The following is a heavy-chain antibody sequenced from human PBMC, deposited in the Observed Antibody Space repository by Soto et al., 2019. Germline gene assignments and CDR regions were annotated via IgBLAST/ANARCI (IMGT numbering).Heavy chain of an antibody. CDR2: ISGSGSNT. Sequence: PGGSLRLSCAASGFTFSSYGMHWVRQAPGKGLEWVSVISGSGSNTYYADSVKGRFTISRDNSKNTLYLQMNSLRAEDTAVYYCAKSITARPFDYWGQGALVTVSS. D-gene: IGHD6-6*01. J-gene: IGHJ4*02. CDR1: GFTFSSYG. CDR3: AKSITARPFDY. V-gene: IGHV3-23*01.